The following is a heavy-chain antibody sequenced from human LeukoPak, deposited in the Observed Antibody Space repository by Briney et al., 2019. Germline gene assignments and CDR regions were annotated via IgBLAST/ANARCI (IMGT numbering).Heavy chain of an antibody. V-gene: IGHV1-24*01. CDR2: FDPEDGET. J-gene: IGHJ4*02. CDR1: GYTLTELS. CDR3: ASKYCSGGSCYDASFDY. D-gene: IGHD2-15*01. Sequence: ASVKVSCKVSGYTLTELSMHWVRQAPGKGLEWMGGFDPEDGETIYAQKFQGRVTMTEDTSTDTAYMELSSLRSEDTAVYYCASKYCSGGSCYDASFDYWGQGTLVTVSS.